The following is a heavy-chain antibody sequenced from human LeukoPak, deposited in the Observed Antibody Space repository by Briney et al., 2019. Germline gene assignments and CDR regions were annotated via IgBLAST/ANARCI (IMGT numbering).Heavy chain of an antibody. CDR2: INHSGST. V-gene: IGHV4-34*01. CDR3: ARHLPYYYYYYMDV. Sequence: PSETLSLTCTVSGGSFSGYYWSWIRQPPGKGLEWIGEINHSGSTNYNPSLKSRVTISVDTSKNQFSLKLSSVTAADTAVYYCARHLPYYYYYYMDVWGKGTTVTISS. CDR1: GGSFSGYY. J-gene: IGHJ6*03. D-gene: IGHD2-2*01.